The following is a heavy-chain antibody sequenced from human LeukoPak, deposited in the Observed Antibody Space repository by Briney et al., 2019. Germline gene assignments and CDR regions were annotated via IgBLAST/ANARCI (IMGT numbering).Heavy chain of an antibody. J-gene: IGHJ3*02. D-gene: IGHD5-18*01. Sequence: SGTLSLTCTVSNGSITSGSYYWGWIRQAPGKGLEWIGSIYYSGNTYYNPSLKSRVSISVDTSKKQFSLKLSSVTAADTAVYYCARSGYSYGADAVDIWGQGTMVTVSS. CDR2: IYYSGNT. CDR3: ARSGYSYGADAVDI. V-gene: IGHV4-39*07. CDR1: NGSITSGSYY.